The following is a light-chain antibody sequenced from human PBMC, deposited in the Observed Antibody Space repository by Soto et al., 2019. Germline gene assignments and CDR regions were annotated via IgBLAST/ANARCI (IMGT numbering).Light chain of an antibody. CDR3: QQFHTIPWT. J-gene: IGKJ1*01. V-gene: IGKV4-1*01. Sequence: DLLLTPSPYALAVSLGTRATLDCHSSQTVLNSSNNKTYLAWYRQRPGQPPTLLINWASTRQSGVPARFRGSGSGTEFTLTITDLQAEDLAVYYCQQFHTIPWTFGQGTKVDIK. CDR2: WAS. CDR1: QTVLNSSNNKTY.